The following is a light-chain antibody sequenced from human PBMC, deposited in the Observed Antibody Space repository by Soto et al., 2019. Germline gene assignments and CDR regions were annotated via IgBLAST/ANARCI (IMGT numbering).Light chain of an antibody. Sequence: EIVLTQSPGTLSLSPGERASFSCRASQDISGNYLAWYQQKPGQAPRLLIYAASSRASGIPGRFSGSGSGTDFTLTISRLEPEDFAIYYCQQFDSSPPMYTFGQGTKLEIK. CDR2: AAS. J-gene: IGKJ2*01. CDR1: QDISGNY. V-gene: IGKV3-20*01. CDR3: QQFDSSPPMYT.